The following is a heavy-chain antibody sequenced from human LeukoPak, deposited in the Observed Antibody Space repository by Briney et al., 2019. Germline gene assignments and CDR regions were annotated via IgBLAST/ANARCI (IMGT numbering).Heavy chain of an antibody. D-gene: IGHD2-21*02. J-gene: IGHJ6*03. CDR3: AREIGVVVTFYYYYMDV. Sequence: GGSLGLSCAASGFTFSRYTMNWVRQAPGKGLEWVSSISSITRYIDYADSVKGRFTISRDNAKNSLYLQMNSLRAEDTAVYYCAREIGVVVTFYYYYMDVWGKGTTVTVSS. CDR2: ISSITRYI. CDR1: GFTFSRYT. V-gene: IGHV3-21*01.